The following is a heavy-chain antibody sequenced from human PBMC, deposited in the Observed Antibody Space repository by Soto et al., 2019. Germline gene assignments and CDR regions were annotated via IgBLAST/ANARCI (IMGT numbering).Heavy chain of an antibody. V-gene: IGHV4-39*02. J-gene: IGHJ6*03. CDR3: ARDIPTYYMDV. CDR2: IYYSGST. D-gene: IGHD4-17*01. Sequence: SETLSLTCTVSGGSISSSSYYWVWVRQPPGKGLDWIGSIYYSGSTYDNSSLMRRIAVSVPPSKNQFSLNLRPVTAGDTAVYYGARDIPTYYMDVWGKGTTVTVCS. CDR1: GGSISSSSYY.